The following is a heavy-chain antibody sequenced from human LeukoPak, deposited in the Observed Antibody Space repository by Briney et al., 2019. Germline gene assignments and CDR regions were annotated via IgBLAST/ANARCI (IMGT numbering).Heavy chain of an antibody. J-gene: IGHJ4*02. CDR1: GFAVSRNY. CDR3: ARGPWDC. CDR2: IYNDGST. Sequence: GGSLRLSCAASGFAVSRNYMTWVRQAPGKGLEWVSVIYNDGSTSYADSVKRRFTISRDNVKDTVYLQMNSLRVEDTAVYYCARGPWDCWGQGTLVTVSS. V-gene: IGHV3-53*05.